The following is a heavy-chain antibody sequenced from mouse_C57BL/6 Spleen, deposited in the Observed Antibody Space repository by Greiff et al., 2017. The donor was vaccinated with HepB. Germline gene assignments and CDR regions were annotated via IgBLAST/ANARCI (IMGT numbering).Heavy chain of an antibody. J-gene: IGHJ4*01. CDR2: IYPGDGDT. CDR3: ARKGSNYFYYAMDY. D-gene: IGHD2-5*01. CDR1: GYAFSSYW. V-gene: IGHV1-80*01. Sequence: QVQLKESGAELVKPGASVKISCKASGYAFSSYWMNWVKQRPGKGLEWIGQIYPGDGDTNYNGKFKGKATLTADKSSSTAYMQLSSLTSEDSAVYFCARKGSNYFYYAMDYWGQGTSVTVSS.